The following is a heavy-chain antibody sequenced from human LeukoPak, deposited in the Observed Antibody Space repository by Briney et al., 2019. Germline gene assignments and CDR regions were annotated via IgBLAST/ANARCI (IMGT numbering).Heavy chain of an antibody. CDR1: GFTFSSYA. V-gene: IGHV3-21*01. J-gene: IGHJ4*02. Sequence: PGGSLRLSCAATGFTFSSYAMSWVRQAPGKGLEWVSSISSSSSYIYYADSVKGRFTISRDNAKNSLYLQMNSLRAEDTAVYYCARGNDFWSGSLYYFDYWGQGTLVTVSS. D-gene: IGHD3-3*01. CDR2: ISSSSSYI. CDR3: ARGNDFWSGSLYYFDY.